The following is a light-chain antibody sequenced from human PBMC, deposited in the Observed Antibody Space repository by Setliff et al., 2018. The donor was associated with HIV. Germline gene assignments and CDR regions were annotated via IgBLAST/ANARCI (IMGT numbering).Light chain of an antibody. CDR1: SSDVGGYPY. J-gene: IGLJ1*01. Sequence: QSALTQPPPASGSPGQSVTISCTGTSSDVGGYPYVSWYQQHPGKAPKLMIFEVSERPSGVPDRFSGSKSGNTASLTVSGLQAEDEADYYCSSYAGSNRVFGTGTKVTVL. CDR3: SSYAGSNRV. CDR2: EVS. V-gene: IGLV2-8*01.